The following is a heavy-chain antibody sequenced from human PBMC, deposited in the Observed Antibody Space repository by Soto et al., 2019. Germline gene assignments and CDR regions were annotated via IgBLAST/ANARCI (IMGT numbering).Heavy chain of an antibody. CDR2: INHSGST. J-gene: IGHJ5*02. CDR3: ARGLRFLEWLEVTSRRNWFDP. V-gene: IGHV4-31*03. CDR1: GGSISSGGYY. D-gene: IGHD3-3*01. Sequence: PSETLSLTCTVSGGSISSGGYYWSWIRQHPGKGLEWIGEINHSGSTNYNPSLKSRVTISVDTSKNQFSLKLSSVTAADTAVYYCARGLRFLEWLEVTSRRNWFDPWGQGTLVTVSS.